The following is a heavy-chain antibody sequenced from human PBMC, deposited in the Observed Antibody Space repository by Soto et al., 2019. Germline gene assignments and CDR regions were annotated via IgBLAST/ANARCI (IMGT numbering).Heavy chain of an antibody. V-gene: IGHV3-9*01. J-gene: IGHJ4*02. CDR2: ISWNSGSI. CDR3: AKGRESGYDLTFDY. CDR1: GFTFDDYA. D-gene: IGHD5-12*01. Sequence: GGSLRLSCAASGFTFDDYAMHWVRQAPGKGLEWVSGISWNSGSIGYADSVKGRFTISRDNAKNSLYLQMNSLRAEDTALYYCAKGRESGYDLTFDYWGQGTLVTVSS.